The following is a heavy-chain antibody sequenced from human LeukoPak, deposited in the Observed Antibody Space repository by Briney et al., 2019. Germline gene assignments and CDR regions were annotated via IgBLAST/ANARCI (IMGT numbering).Heavy chain of an antibody. CDR2: ISYDGSNK. J-gene: IGHJ4*02. V-gene: IGHV3-30*18. D-gene: IGHD2-15*01. CDR3: AKEAPKYCSGGSCYGAELYY. CDR1: GFTFSSYG. Sequence: GGSLRLSCAASGFTFSSYGMHWVRQAPGKGLEWVAAISYDGSNKYYADSVKGRFTISRDNSKNTLYLQMNSLRAEDTAVYYCAKEAPKYCSGGSCYGAELYYWGQGTLVTVSS.